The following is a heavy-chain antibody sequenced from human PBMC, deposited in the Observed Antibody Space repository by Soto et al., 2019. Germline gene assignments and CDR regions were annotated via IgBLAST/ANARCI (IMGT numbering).Heavy chain of an antibody. J-gene: IGHJ4*02. D-gene: IGHD2-21*02. V-gene: IGHV4-59*08. CDR3: ARHLPYCGGDCYSLDY. CDR1: GGSISSYY. CDR2: TYYSAST. Sequence: SETLSLTCAVSGGSISSYYWSWIRQPPGKGLEWIGYTYYSASTNYSPSLKSRVTISVDTSKNQFSLNLSSVTAADTAVYYCARHLPYCGGDCYSLDYWGQGTLVSVSS.